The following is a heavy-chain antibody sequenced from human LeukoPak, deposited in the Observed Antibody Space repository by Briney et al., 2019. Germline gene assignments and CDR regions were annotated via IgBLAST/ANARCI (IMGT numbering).Heavy chain of an antibody. J-gene: IGHJ4*02. V-gene: IGHV3-23*01. CDR1: GFTFGSYA. CDR2: ISGSGGST. D-gene: IGHD3-22*01. CDR3: AKDRAESMIVVVADY. Sequence: GGSLRLSCAASGFTFGSYAMTWARQAPGKGLEWVPAISGSGGSTYYADSVKGRFTISRDNSKNTLYLQMNSLRAEDTAVYFCAKDRAESMIVVVADYWGQGTLVTVSS.